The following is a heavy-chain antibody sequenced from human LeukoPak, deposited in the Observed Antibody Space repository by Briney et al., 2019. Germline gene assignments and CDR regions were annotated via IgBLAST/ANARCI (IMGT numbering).Heavy chain of an antibody. J-gene: IGHJ4*02. CDR1: GFTVSSNY. CDR2: IYSGDNT. V-gene: IGHV3-66*02. D-gene: IGHD3-16*01. Sequence: GSLRLSCAASGFTVSSNYMSWVRQAPGKGLEWVSVIYSGDNTYYVESVKGRFTISRDNSKNTLFLQMNRLRAEDTAVYYCAGRRVLDASFDYWGQGTLVTVSS. CDR3: AGRRVLDASFDY.